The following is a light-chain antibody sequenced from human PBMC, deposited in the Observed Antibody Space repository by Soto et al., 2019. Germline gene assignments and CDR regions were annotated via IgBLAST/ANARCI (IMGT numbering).Light chain of an antibody. J-gene: IGLJ2*01. CDR2: DVS. V-gene: IGLV2-14*03. CDR1: SSDVGGYNY. CDR3: SSYASSSPLV. Sequence: QSALTQPASVSGSPGQSITISCTGTSSDVGGYNYVSWYQHHPGKAPKLMIYDVSNRPSGLSTRFSGSKSGNTASLTISGLQAEDEADYYCSSYASSSPLVFGGGTKLTVL.